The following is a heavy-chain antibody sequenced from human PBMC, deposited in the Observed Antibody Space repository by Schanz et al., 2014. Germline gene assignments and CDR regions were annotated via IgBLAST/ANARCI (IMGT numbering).Heavy chain of an antibody. CDR3: ARQFYDILTGYWFPYYFDY. CDR1: GFTFSSYA. Sequence: VQLLESGGGLVQPGGSLRLSCAASGFTFSSYAMSWIRQPPGKGLEWIESIYYSGSTYYNPSFKSRVTTSVDTSKNQFSLKLSSVTAADTAVYYCARQFYDILTGYWFPYYFDYWGQGTLVTVSS. D-gene: IGHD3-9*01. V-gene: IGHV4-39*01. CDR2: IYYSGST. J-gene: IGHJ4*02.